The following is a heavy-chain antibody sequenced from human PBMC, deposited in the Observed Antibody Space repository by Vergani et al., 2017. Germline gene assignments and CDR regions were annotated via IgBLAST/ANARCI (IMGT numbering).Heavy chain of an antibody. CDR1: GFTFDDYA. CDR3: AKGLRGVNTGRNALDI. CDR2: ISWNSGSI. V-gene: IGHV3-9*01. J-gene: IGHJ3*02. Sequence: EVQLVESGGGLVQPGRSLRLSCAASGFTFDDYAMHWVRQAPGKGLEWVSGISWNSGSIGYADSVKGRFTISRDNAKNSLYLQMNSLRAEDTALYYCAKGLRGVNTGRNALDIWGQETMVTVSS. D-gene: IGHD4-17*01.